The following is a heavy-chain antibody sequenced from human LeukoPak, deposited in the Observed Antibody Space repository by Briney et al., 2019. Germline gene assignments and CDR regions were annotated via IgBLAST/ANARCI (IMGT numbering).Heavy chain of an antibody. CDR1: GYTFTSYY. J-gene: IGHJ4*02. V-gene: IGHV1-46*03. CDR2: INPSGGST. Sequence: DSVKVSCKASGYTFTSYYMHWVRQAPGQGLEWMGIINPSGGSTSYAQKFQGRVTMTRDTSTSTVYMELSSLRSEDTAVYYCAREGPSEYGSRVAARNDYWGQGTLVTVSS. D-gene: IGHD6-6*01. CDR3: AREGPSEYGSRVAARNDY.